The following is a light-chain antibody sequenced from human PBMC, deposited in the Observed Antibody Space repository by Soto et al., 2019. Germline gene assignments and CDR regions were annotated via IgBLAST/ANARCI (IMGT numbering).Light chain of an antibody. CDR3: QVWESSTDHYV. J-gene: IGLJ1*01. CDR2: DDR. V-gene: IGLV3-21*02. CDR1: NIGTKR. Sequence: SYELTQPPSVSVAPGQTARITCGGNNIGTKRVHWYQQKPGQAPVLVVYDDRDRPSGIPERFSGSNSGNTATLTLSRVEAGDEADYYCQVWESSTDHYVFGTGTKLTVL.